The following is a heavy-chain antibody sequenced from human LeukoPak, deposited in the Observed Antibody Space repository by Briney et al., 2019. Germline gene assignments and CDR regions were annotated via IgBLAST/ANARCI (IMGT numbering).Heavy chain of an antibody. Sequence: ASVKVSCKASGYTFSAYCMHWVRQAPGQGLEWMGWINPKSGGTNYAQQLQDRVTMTRDASISSTYMELSRLKSDDTAVYYCVRDLGISGWYAPPLGYFDSWGQGTLVTVSS. CDR1: GYTFSAYC. J-gene: IGHJ4*02. CDR2: INPKSGGT. V-gene: IGHV1-2*02. CDR3: VRDLGISGWYAPPLGYFDS. D-gene: IGHD6-19*01.